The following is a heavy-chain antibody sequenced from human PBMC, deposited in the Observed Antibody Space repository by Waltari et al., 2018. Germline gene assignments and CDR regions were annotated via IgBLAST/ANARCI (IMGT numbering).Heavy chain of an antibody. Sequence: EVQLVQSGAEVKKPGESLKISCKGSGYSFTSYWIGWVRQMPGKGLEWMGIIYPCYSDTRYSPSFQGQVTISADKSISTAYLQWSSLKASDTAMYYCARSRARILYAFDIWGQGTMVTVSS. CDR3: ARSRARILYAFDI. J-gene: IGHJ3*02. CDR1: GYSFTSYW. D-gene: IGHD2-15*01. V-gene: IGHV5-51*01. CDR2: IYPCYSDT.